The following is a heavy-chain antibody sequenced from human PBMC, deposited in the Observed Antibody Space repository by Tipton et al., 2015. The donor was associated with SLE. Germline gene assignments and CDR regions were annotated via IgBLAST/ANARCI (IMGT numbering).Heavy chain of an antibody. CDR1: GGSISSSSYY. CDR2: IKQDGSEK. Sequence: TLSLTCTVSGGSISSSSYYWGWIRQPPGKGLEWVANIKQDGSEKYYVDSVKGRFTISRDNAKNSLYLQMNSLRAEDTAVYYCARDGPGGAAAGNYWGQGTLVTVSS. J-gene: IGHJ4*02. CDR3: ARDGPGGAAAGNY. D-gene: IGHD6-13*01. V-gene: IGHV3-7*01.